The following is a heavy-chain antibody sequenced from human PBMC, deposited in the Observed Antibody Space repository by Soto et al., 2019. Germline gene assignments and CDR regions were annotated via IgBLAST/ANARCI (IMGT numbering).Heavy chain of an antibody. J-gene: IGHJ4*02. CDR2: IIPIFGTA. V-gene: IGHV1-69*06. D-gene: IGHD3-22*01. Sequence: ASVKVSFKASGGTFSRYAISWLRQAPGQGLEWMGGIIPIFGTANYAQKFQGRVTITADKSTSTAYMELSSLRSEDTAVYYCASGGRNYYDSSGYYDYWGQGTLVTVSS. CDR1: GGTFSRYA. CDR3: ASGGRNYYDSSGYYDY.